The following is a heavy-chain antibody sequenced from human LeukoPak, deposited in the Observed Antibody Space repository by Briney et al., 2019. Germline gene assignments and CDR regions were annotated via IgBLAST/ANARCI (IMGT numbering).Heavy chain of an antibody. J-gene: IGHJ4*02. CDR1: GFPFSTYA. CDR3: AKGRYESSGFNWAA. Sequence: GGSLRLSCAASGFPFSTYAMNWVRQAPGKGLEWVSVITGSGGFTQYADSVKGRFTISRDNSKNTLYLQMNSLRVEDTAVYYCAKGRYESSGFNWAAWGQGTLVTVSS. D-gene: IGHD3-22*01. V-gene: IGHV3-23*01. CDR2: ITGSGGFT.